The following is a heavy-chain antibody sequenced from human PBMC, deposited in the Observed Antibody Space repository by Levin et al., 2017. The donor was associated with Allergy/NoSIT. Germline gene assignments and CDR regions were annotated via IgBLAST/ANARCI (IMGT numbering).Heavy chain of an antibody. J-gene: IGHJ4*02. CDR3: ARRDSDGSNSFDY. D-gene: IGHD4-23*01. CDR1: GYSFTSYW. V-gene: IGHV5-51*01. Sequence: KHGESLKISCQASGYSFTSYWFGWVRQRPGKGLEWMGLIFPSDSDTRVSPSFQGQIIMSVDKSISTAYLQWSSLNASDSAMYYCARRDSDGSNSFDYWGQGTLVTVSS. CDR2: IFPSDSDT.